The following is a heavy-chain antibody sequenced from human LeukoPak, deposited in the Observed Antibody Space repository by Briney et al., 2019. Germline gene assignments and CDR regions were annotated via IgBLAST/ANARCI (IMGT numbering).Heavy chain of an antibody. J-gene: IGHJ4*02. CDR1: GGSFSGYY. Sequence: SETLSLTCAVSGGSFSGYYWSWIRQPPGKGLEWIGEINHSGSTNYNPSLKSRVTISVDTSMNQFYLTLSSVTAADTAVYYCAKAYGDYGTKTYRRAYSDYWGQGTLVTVSS. V-gene: IGHV4-34*01. CDR3: AKAYGDYGTKTYRRAYSDY. CDR2: INHSGST. D-gene: IGHD4-17*01.